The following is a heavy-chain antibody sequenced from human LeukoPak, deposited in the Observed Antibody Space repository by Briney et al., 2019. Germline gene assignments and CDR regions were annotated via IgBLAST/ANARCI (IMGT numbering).Heavy chain of an antibody. J-gene: IGHJ5*02. CDR1: GDSITGYS. D-gene: IGHD4/OR15-4a*01. CDR3: VRGPYGASISNWFDP. CDR2: IYYNGDT. Sequence: SETLSLTCSVSGDSITGYSWSWIRQTPGKGLEWIGYIYYNGDTHYNPSLNSRLSISVDPPNNQFSQNLRSVTAADTAVYYCVRGPYGASISNWFDPWGEGLLVTVSS. V-gene: IGHV4-59*01.